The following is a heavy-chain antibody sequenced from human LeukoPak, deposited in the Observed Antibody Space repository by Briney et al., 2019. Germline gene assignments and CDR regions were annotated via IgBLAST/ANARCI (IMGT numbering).Heavy chain of an antibody. CDR1: GFTFSSYG. D-gene: IGHD4-17*01. V-gene: IGHV3-30*03. CDR3: ATDYGDYPKNYYYGMDV. J-gene: IGHJ6*02. Sequence: GGSLRLSCAASGFTFSSYGMHWVRQAPGKGLEWVAVISYDGSNKYYADSVKGRFTISRDNSKNTLYLQMNSLRAEDTAVYYCATDYGDYPKNYYYGMDVWGXGTTVTVSS. CDR2: ISYDGSNK.